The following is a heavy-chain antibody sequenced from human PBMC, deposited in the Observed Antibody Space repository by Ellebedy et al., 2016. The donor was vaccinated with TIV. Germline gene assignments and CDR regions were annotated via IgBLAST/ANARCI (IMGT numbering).Heavy chain of an antibody. CDR3: ASSIYSNPLPDY. V-gene: IGHV4-39*07. D-gene: IGHD4-11*01. Sequence: SETLSLXXTVSGGSISSSSYYWGWIRQPPGKGLEWIGSIYHSGSTYYNPSLKSRVTISVDTSKNQFSLKLSSVTAADTAVYYCASSIYSNPLPDYWGQGTLVTVSS. J-gene: IGHJ4*02. CDR2: IYHSGST. CDR1: GGSISSSSYY.